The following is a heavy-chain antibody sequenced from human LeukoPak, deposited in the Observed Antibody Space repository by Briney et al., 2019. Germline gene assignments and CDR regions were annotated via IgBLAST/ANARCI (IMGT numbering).Heavy chain of an antibody. CDR2: ISAYNGNT. Sequence: ASVKVSCKASGYTFTSYGISLVRQAPGQGLEWMGWISAYNGNTNYAQKLQGRVTMTTDTSTSTAYMELRSLRSDDTAVYYCARDRDYDYVWGSYRYGPLDYWGQGTLVTVSS. J-gene: IGHJ4*02. D-gene: IGHD3-16*02. V-gene: IGHV1-18*01. CDR3: ARDRDYDYVWGSYRYGPLDY. CDR1: GYTFTSYG.